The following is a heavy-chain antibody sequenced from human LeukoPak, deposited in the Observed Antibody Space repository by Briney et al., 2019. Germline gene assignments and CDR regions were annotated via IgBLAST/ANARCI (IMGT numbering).Heavy chain of an antibody. CDR2: INPNSGGT. Sequence: ASVKVSCKASGYTFTSYDINWVRQATGQGLEWMGWINPNSGGTNYAQKFQGRVTMTRDTSISTAYMELSRLRSDDTAVYYCARGDPGSGSSGDAFDIWGQGTMVTVSS. CDR3: ARGDPGSGSSGDAFDI. D-gene: IGHD1-26*01. V-gene: IGHV1-2*02. J-gene: IGHJ3*02. CDR1: GYTFTSYD.